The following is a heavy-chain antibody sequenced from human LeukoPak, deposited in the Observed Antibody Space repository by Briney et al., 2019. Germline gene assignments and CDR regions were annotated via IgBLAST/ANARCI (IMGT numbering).Heavy chain of an antibody. CDR2: TYYRSKWYN. D-gene: IGHD6-13*01. V-gene: IGHV6-1*01. CDR1: GDSVSSNSAA. Sequence: SQTLSLTCAISGDSVSSNSAAWNWIRQSPSRGLEWLGRTYYRSKWYNDYAVSVKSRITINPDTSKNQFSLQLNSVTPEDTAVYYCATEPGYSSSWYVWDYFDYWGQGTLVTVSS. J-gene: IGHJ4*02. CDR3: ATEPGYSSSWYVWDYFDY.